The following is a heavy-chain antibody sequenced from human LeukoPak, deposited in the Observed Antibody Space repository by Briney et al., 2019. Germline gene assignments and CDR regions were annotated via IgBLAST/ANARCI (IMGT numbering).Heavy chain of an antibody. V-gene: IGHV3-21*01. J-gene: IGHJ4*02. CDR1: CITFSSYS. CDR3: ARDVYGSGSYYIDY. CDR2: ISGISIY. Sequence: NAGGLMRLSCAASCITFSSYSLNWVRQAPGEGLEWGSFISGISIYYADSVKSRFTISRDNAKNSLYLQMNSLRAEDTAVYYCARDVYGSGSYYIDYWGQGTLVTVSS. D-gene: IGHD3-10*01.